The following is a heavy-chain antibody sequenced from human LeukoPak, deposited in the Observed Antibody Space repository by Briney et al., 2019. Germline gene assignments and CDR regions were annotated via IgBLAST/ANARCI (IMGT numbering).Heavy chain of an antibody. D-gene: IGHD3-3*01. V-gene: IGHV3-23*01. CDR2: ISGSGGST. CDR3: AKGLSYSKYYDFWSGSGTFDY. J-gene: IGHJ4*02. CDR1: GFTFSSYA. Sequence: GGSLRLSCAASGFTFSSYAMSWVRQAPGKGLEWVSAISGSGGSTYYADSVKGRFTISRDNSKNTLYLQMNSLRAEDTAVYYCAKGLSYSKYYDFWSGSGTFDYWGQGTLATVPS.